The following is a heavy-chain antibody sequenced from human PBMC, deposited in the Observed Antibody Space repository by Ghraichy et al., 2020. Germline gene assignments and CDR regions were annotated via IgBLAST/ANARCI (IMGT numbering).Heavy chain of an antibody. CDR3: ASSLFVKVTTSTEYFQH. Sequence: ASVKVSCKASGYSVSGYDMYWVRQAPGQGLEWMGRIDPNSGVTRYPQKFQGRITMTRDTSINTAYMELSSLTSDDTAMYYCASSLFVKVTTSTEYFQHWGKGTHVIVSS. CDR2: IDPNSGVT. CDR1: GYSVSGYD. D-gene: IGHD2-21*02. V-gene: IGHV1-2*06. J-gene: IGHJ1*01.